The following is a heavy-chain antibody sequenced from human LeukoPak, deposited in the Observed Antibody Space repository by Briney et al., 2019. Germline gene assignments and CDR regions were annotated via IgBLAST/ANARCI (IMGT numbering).Heavy chain of an antibody. CDR2: ISSSSSYI. CDR1: GFTFSSYS. CDR3: ARGPLYYDILTGYSPNYYFDY. Sequence: PGGSLRLSCAASGFTFSSYSMNWVRQAPGKGLEWVSSISSSSSYIYYADSVKGRFTISRDNAKNSLYLQMNSLRAEDTAVYYCARGPLYYDILTGYSPNYYFDYWGQGTLVTVSS. V-gene: IGHV3-21*01. D-gene: IGHD3-9*01. J-gene: IGHJ4*02.